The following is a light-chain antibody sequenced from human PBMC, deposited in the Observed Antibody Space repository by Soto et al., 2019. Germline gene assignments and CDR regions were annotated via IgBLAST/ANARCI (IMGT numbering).Light chain of an antibody. Sequence: EIVMTQSPATLSVSPGERATLSCRASQSVNSNLAWYQQKPGHSPRLLIYGASTRVTGIPARFSGSRSGTEFTLTISSLQSEDFAIYYCQQHNSWPPAFGQGTKLEIK. V-gene: IGKV3-15*01. CDR3: QQHNSWPPA. CDR2: GAS. J-gene: IGKJ2*01. CDR1: QSVNSN.